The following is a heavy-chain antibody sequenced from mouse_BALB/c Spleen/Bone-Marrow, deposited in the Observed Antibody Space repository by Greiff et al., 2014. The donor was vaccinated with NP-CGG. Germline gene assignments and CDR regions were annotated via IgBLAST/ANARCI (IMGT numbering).Heavy chain of an antibody. CDR3: NARGDYDFDYFDY. CDR2: IDPENGDT. J-gene: IGHJ2*01. D-gene: IGHD2-4*01. CDR1: GFNIKDYY. V-gene: IGHV14-4*02. Sequence: EVQLKESGAELVRSGASVKLSCPASGFNIKDYYMHWVKQRPEQGLEWIGWIDPENGDTEYAPKFQGKATMTADTSSNTAYLQLSSLTSEDTAVYYCNARGDYDFDYFDYWGQGTTLTVSS.